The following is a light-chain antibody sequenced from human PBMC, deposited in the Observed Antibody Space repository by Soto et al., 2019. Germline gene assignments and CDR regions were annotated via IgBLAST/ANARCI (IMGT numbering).Light chain of an antibody. CDR3: QQYNNWHPMA. CDR1: QSVSSN. V-gene: IGKV3-15*01. Sequence: EIVMTQSPATLSVSPGERATLSCRASQSVSSNLAWYQQKPGQAPRLLIYGASTRATGIPARFSGSGSGTEFTLAISSLQSEEVAVYYCQQYNNWHPMAFGQGTKVDIK. J-gene: IGKJ1*01. CDR2: GAS.